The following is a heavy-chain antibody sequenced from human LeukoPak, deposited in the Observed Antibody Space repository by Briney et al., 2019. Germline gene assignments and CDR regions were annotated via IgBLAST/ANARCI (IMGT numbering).Heavy chain of an antibody. D-gene: IGHD5-18*01. V-gene: IGHV3-23*01. CDR3: AKENPGYSYGAAEYFQH. Sequence: GGSLRLSCAASGFTFSSYAMSWVRQAPGKGLEWVSAISGSGGSTYYADSVKGRFTISRDNSKNTLYLQMNSLRAEDTAVYYCAKENPGYSYGAAEYFQHWGQGTLVTVSS. CDR1: GFTFSSYA. J-gene: IGHJ1*01. CDR2: ISGSGGST.